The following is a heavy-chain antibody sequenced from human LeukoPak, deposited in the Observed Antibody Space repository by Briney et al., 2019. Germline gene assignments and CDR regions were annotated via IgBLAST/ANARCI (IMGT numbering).Heavy chain of an antibody. J-gene: IGHJ4*02. Sequence: GSLSLSCAASGFTFSKDWVLWVRQAPGKGLESVSRINTDGTVTNYADSVKGRFTVSRDNADNTMFLQMNSVRDEDTAVYYCATKQWLAPPPDSWGQGTPVTVSS. D-gene: IGHD6-19*01. CDR1: GFTFSKDW. CDR2: INTDGTVT. V-gene: IGHV3-74*01. CDR3: ATKQWLAPPPDS.